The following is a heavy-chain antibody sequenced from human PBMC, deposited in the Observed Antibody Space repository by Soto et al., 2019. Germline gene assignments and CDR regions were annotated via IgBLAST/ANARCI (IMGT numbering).Heavy chain of an antibody. D-gene: IGHD3-9*01. J-gene: IGHJ4*02. CDR1: GYTFTNYG. CDR2: ISAYNGNT. V-gene: IGHV1-18*01. Sequence: ASVVSCKASGYTFTNYGISWVRQAPGQGLEWMGWISAYNGNTNYAQKLQGRVTMTTDTSTSTAYMELRSLRSDDTAVYYCARAIYDILTGYSHYFDYWGQGTLVTVSS. CDR3: ARAIYDILTGYSHYFDY.